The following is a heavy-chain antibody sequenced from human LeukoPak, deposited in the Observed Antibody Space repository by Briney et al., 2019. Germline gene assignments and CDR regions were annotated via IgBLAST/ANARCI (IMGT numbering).Heavy chain of an antibody. CDR2: ISAYNGNK. J-gene: IGHJ4*02. V-gene: IGHV1-18*04. D-gene: IGHD6-19*01. CDR3: ARELIAVAGTSYDY. Sequence: ASVKVSCKASGYTFTSYGISWVRQAPGQGLEWMGWISAYNGNKNYAQKLQGRVTMTTDTSTSTAYMELRSLRSDDTAVYYCARELIAVAGTSYDYWGQGTLVTVSS. CDR1: GYTFTSYG.